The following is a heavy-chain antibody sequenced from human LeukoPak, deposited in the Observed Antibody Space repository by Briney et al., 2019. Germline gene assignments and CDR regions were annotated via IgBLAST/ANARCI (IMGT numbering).Heavy chain of an antibody. CDR1: GGSISSYY. CDR3: ARDRDDFWSGYYNPGLAFDI. V-gene: IGHV4-59*01. CDR2: IYYSGST. J-gene: IGHJ3*02. Sequence: PSETLCLTCTVSGGSISSYYWSWIRQPPGKGLEWIGYIYYSGSTNYNPSLKSRVTISVDTSKNQFSLKLSSVTAADTAVYYCARDRDDFWSGYYNPGLAFDIWGQGTMVTVSS. D-gene: IGHD3-3*01.